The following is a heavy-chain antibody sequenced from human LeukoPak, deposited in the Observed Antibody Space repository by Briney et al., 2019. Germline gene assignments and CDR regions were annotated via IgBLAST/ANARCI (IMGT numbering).Heavy chain of an antibody. J-gene: IGHJ4*02. D-gene: IGHD5-24*01. Sequence: ASVKVSCKASGYTFTSYDINWVRQATGQGLEWVGWINPNNGGTNYAQNFQGRVTMTRDTSSNTAYMELSRLRSDDTAVYYCARSPPAEMATTGVDYWGQGTLVTVSS. CDR2: INPNNGGT. V-gene: IGHV1-2*02. CDR3: ARSPPAEMATTGVDY. CDR1: GYTFTSYD.